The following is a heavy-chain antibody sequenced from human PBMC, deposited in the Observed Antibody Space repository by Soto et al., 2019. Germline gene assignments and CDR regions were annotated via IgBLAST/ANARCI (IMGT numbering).Heavy chain of an antibody. CDR2: LSASGGGT. Sequence: PGGSLRLSCAASGFTFSSYAMTWVRQAPGKGLEWVSGLSASGGGTFYADSVKGRFTISRDNSKNTLYLQMNSLRAEDTAVYFCAKGSMGYDNSGYFDYWGQGALVTVSS. CDR3: AKGSMGYDNSGYFDY. D-gene: IGHD3-22*01. J-gene: IGHJ4*02. CDR1: GFTFSSYA. V-gene: IGHV3-23*01.